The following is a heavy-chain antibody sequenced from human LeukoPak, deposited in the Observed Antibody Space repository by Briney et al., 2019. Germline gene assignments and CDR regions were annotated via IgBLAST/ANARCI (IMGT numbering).Heavy chain of an antibody. D-gene: IGHD5-18*01. CDR2: IHYSGST. CDR3: AKGMRGYSYGHFDY. CDR1: GGSISSSSYY. V-gene: IGHV4-39*01. J-gene: IGHJ4*02. Sequence: SETLSLTCSVSGGSISSSSYYWGWIRQPPGKGLEWIGSIHYSGSTYYNPSLKSRVTISVDTSKNQFSLKLSSVTAADTAVYYCAKGMRGYSYGHFDYWGQGTLVTVSS.